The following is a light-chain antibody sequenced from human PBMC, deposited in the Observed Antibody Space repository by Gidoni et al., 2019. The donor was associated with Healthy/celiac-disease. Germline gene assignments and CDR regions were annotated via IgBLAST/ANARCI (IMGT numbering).Light chain of an antibody. J-gene: IGKJ1*01. CDR2: DAS. V-gene: IGKV3-11*01. CDR1: QSVSSY. Sequence: EIVLTQSPATLSLSPGERATLSCRASQSVSSYLAWYQQKPGQAPRLLIYDASNRATGIPARFRGSGSGTYFTLTISSLEPEYFAVYYCQQRSNWPWTFGQGTKVEIK. CDR3: QQRSNWPWT.